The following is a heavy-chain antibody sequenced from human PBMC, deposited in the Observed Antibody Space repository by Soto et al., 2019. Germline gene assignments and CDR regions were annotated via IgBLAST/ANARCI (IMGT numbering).Heavy chain of an antibody. J-gene: IGHJ6*02. CDR1: GFAFSSYA. Sequence: LRLSCEASGFAFSSYAMHWVRQAPGKGLEWVGVISYDGNYIYYADSVKGRFTISRDNSKNTLYVQVNSLRPEDTAVYYCAKGILSATIGPYAMDVWGQGTTVTVSS. CDR3: AKGILSATIGPYAMDV. V-gene: IGHV3-30*18. D-gene: IGHD3-16*01. CDR2: ISYDGNYI.